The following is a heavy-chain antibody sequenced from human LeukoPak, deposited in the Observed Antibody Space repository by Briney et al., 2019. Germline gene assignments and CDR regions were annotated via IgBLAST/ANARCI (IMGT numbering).Heavy chain of an antibody. CDR1: GFTFSSYA. CDR3: AKVGDYGDYAHAFDI. Sequence: GGSLRPSCAASGFTFSSYAMSWVRQAPGKGLEWVSATSGSGGSTYYADSVTGRFTISRDNSKNTLYLQMNSLRAEDTAVYYCAKVGDYGDYAHAFDIWGQGTMVTVSS. V-gene: IGHV3-23*01. D-gene: IGHD4-17*01. J-gene: IGHJ3*02. CDR2: TSGSGGST.